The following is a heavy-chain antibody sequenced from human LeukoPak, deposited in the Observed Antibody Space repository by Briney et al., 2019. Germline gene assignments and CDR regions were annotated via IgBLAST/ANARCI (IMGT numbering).Heavy chain of an antibody. Sequence: ASVKVSCKASGGTFSSYAISWVRQAPGQGLEWMGGIIPIFGTANYAQKFQGRVTITADESTSTAYIELSSLRSEDTAVYYCARSPFDYYGSGSYYNEWDYWGQGTLVTVSS. D-gene: IGHD3-10*01. J-gene: IGHJ4*02. CDR3: ARSPFDYYGSGSYYNEWDY. CDR2: IIPIFGTA. CDR1: GGTFSSYA. V-gene: IGHV1-69*13.